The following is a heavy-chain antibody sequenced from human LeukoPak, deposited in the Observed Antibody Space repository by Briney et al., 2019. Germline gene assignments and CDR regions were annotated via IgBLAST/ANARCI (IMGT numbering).Heavy chain of an antibody. J-gene: IGHJ4*02. V-gene: IGHV1-8*01. CDR3: ARGRAVVVAALNYFDY. Sequence: ASLKVSCKASGYTFTSYDINWVRQATGQGLEWIGWMNPNSGNTGYAQKFQGRVTMTRNTSISTAYMELSSLRSEDTAVYYCARGRAVVVAALNYFDYWGQGTLVTVSS. CDR2: MNPNSGNT. D-gene: IGHD2-15*01. CDR1: GYTFTSYD.